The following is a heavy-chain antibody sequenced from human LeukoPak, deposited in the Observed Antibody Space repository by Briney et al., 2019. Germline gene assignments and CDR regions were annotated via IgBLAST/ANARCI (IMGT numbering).Heavy chain of an antibody. Sequence: ASVKVSCKASGYAFNGYYIHWVRQAPGQGLEWMGWINPKSGGTKYAQNFQGRVTMTRDTSISTAYMELNRLRSDDTAVYYCARIDVEMTTLIDYWGQGTLVTVSS. V-gene: IGHV1-2*02. CDR3: ARIDVEMTTLIDY. D-gene: IGHD5-24*01. J-gene: IGHJ4*02. CDR1: GYAFNGYY. CDR2: INPKSGGT.